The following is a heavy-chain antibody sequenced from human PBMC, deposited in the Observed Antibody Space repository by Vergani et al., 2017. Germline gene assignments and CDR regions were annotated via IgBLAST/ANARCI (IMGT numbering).Heavy chain of an antibody. CDR3: ATLYGDYALNYYYGMDV. V-gene: IGHV3-21*01. Sequence: EVQLVESGGGLVKPGGSLRLSCAASGFTFSSYSMNWVRQAPGKGLEWVSSISSNSSYIYYADSVKGRFTISRDNAKNSLYLQMNSLRAEDTAVYYCATLYGDYALNYYYGMDVWGQGTTVTVSS. CDR1: GFTFSSYS. J-gene: IGHJ6*02. CDR2: ISSNSSYI. D-gene: IGHD4-17*01.